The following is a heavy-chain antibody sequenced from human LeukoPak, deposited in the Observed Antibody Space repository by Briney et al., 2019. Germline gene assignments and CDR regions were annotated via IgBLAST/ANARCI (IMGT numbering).Heavy chain of an antibody. CDR1: GGSISSGSYS. CDR3: ARGDLKSDWFDP. V-gene: IGHV4-61*02. J-gene: IGHJ5*02. CDR2: FYNSGRT. D-gene: IGHD3-3*01. Sequence: SETLSLTCTVSGGSISSGSYSWNWIRQPAGKGLEWIGRFYNSGRTNFNPSLKSRVTISADTSKNQFSLKVRSVTAADTAVYYCARGDLKSDWFDPWGQGTLVTVSS.